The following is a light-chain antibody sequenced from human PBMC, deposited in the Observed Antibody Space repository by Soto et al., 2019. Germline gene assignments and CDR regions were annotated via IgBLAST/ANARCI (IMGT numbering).Light chain of an antibody. V-gene: IGKV1-5*01. CDR1: QSISSW. J-gene: IGKJ5*01. CDR2: DAS. Sequence: DMQMTQSPSTRSATAVDVVTITCRASQSISSWLAWYQHKPGRAPKLLIYDASTLESGVPSRFSGSGSETEFTLTISRLQPDDFATYFCHSRAFGQGTRLEIK. CDR3: HSRA.